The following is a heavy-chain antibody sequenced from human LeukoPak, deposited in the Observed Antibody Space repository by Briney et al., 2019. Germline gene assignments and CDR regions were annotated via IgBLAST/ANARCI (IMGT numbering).Heavy chain of an antibody. CDR2: IYYSGST. CDR3: ARDYGDYFDY. J-gene: IGHJ4*02. Sequence: SETLSLTCAVYGGSFSGYYWSWIRQPPGKGLEWIGYIYYSGSTNYNPSLKSRVITSVDTSKNQFSLKLSSVAAADTAVYYCARDYGDYFDYWGQGTLVTVSS. D-gene: IGHD4-17*01. CDR1: GGSFSGYY. V-gene: IGHV4-59*01.